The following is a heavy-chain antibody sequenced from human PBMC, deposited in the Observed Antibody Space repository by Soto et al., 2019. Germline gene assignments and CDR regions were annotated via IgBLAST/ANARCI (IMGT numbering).Heavy chain of an antibody. CDR1: GGSISSYY. V-gene: IGHV4-59*08. D-gene: IGHD3-16*01. Sequence: SETLSLTCTVSGGSISSYYWCWIRQPPGKGLEWIGYIYYSGSTNYNPPLKSRVTISVDTSKNQFSLKLSSVTAADTAVYYCARRWGRTFDYWGQGTLVTVSS. J-gene: IGHJ4*02. CDR2: IYYSGST. CDR3: ARRWGRTFDY.